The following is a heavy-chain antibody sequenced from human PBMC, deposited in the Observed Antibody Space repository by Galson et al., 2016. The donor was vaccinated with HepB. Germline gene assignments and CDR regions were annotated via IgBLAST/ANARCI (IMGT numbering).Heavy chain of an antibody. Sequence: SLRLSCAASGLTVSSNYMNWVRQRQGKGLEWVSVMYSGGGTDYADSVKGRFTISRDNSKNTLYLQMNGLRVEDTAVYYCARANIVYRGVFDAFDFWGQGAMVTVSS. CDR1: GLTVSSNY. CDR3: ARANIVYRGVFDAFDF. V-gene: IGHV3-53*01. CDR2: MYSGGGT. J-gene: IGHJ3*01. D-gene: IGHD2/OR15-2a*01.